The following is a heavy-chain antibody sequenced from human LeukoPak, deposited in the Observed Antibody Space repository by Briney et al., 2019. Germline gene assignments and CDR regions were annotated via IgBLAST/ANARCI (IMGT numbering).Heavy chain of an antibody. V-gene: IGHV3-20*04. CDR3: ARWDIRGTAHQLDY. D-gene: IGHD5-12*01. CDR2: INWNGGST. J-gene: IGHJ4*02. Sequence: GGSLRLSCAASGFTFDDYGMSWVRQAPGKGLEWVSGINWNGGSTGYADSVKGRFTISRDNARNSMYLQMNSLRAEDTAVYYCARWDIRGTAHQLDYWGQGTLVTVSS. CDR1: GFTFDDYG.